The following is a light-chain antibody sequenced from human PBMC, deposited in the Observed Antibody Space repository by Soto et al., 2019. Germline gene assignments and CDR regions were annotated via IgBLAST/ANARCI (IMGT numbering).Light chain of an antibody. CDR1: QSLNSL. V-gene: IGKV1-5*01. CDR3: QPYNSYPWT. Sequence: EIQMTQYPSTLSASVGVRFTITCRASQSLNSLLAWYQQKPGRAPKLLIYDASTLESGVPSRFSGSGSGTEFTLTISSLQPDDFATYYCQPYNSYPWTVGQGTKVEIK. J-gene: IGKJ1*01. CDR2: DAS.